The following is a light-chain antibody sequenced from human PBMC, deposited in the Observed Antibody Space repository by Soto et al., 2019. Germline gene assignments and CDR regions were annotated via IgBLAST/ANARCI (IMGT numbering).Light chain of an antibody. V-gene: IGKV3-15*01. CDR2: NSS. CDR3: QQYNSWWS. J-gene: IGKJ1*01. CDR1: QSVDNS. Sequence: EIVMTQSPPTLYVSPGGRASLSCRASQSVDNSVAWYQQKPGQGPTLLIFNSSARAYGVPSRFSGSGSGSDFLLTISSLQSEDSALYFCQQYNSWWSFGKGTKV.